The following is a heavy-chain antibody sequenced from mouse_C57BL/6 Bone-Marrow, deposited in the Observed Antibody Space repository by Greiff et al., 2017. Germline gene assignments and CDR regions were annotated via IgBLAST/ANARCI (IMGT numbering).Heavy chain of an antibody. Sequence: VQLQQSGAELVQPGASVKISCKASGYAFSSYWMNWVKQRPGKGLEWIGQIYPGDGDTNYNGKFKGKATLTADKSSSTAYMQLSSLTSEDSAVYFCAYYYGSLYAMDYWGQGTSVTVSS. J-gene: IGHJ4*01. V-gene: IGHV1-80*01. CDR1: GYAFSSYW. CDR3: AYYYGSLYAMDY. CDR2: IYPGDGDT. D-gene: IGHD1-1*01.